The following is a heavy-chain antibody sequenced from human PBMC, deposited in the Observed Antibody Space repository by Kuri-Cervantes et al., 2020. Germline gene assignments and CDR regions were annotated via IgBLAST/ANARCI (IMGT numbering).Heavy chain of an antibody. CDR3: ARIVGVRAPHYYYYGMDV. CDR1: GFSLSTSGVG. V-gene: IGHV2-26*01. J-gene: IGHJ6*02. D-gene: IGHD3-10*01. CDR2: IFSNDEK. Sequence: SGPTLVKPTQTLTLTCTFSGFSLSTSGVGVGWIRQPPGKALEWLAHIFSNDEKSYGTSLKSRLTISKDTSKSQVVLTMTNMDPVDTATYYCARIVGVRAPHYYYYGMDVWGQGTTVTVSS.